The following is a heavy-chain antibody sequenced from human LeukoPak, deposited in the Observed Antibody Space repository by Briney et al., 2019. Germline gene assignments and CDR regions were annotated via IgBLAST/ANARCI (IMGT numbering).Heavy chain of an antibody. CDR1: GYTFTGYY. V-gene: IGHV1-2*02. Sequence: ASVKVSCKASGYTFTGYYMHWVRQAPGQGLEYMGWINPNSGGTNYAQKFQGRVTMTRDTSISTAYMELSRLRSDDTAVYYCARGYVDTPMSRFDYWGQGTLVAVSS. D-gene: IGHD5-18*01. CDR3: ARGYVDTPMSRFDY. J-gene: IGHJ4*02. CDR2: INPNSGGT.